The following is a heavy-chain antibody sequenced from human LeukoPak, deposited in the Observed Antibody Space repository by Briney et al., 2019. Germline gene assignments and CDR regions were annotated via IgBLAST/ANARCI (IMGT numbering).Heavy chain of an antibody. V-gene: IGHV3-53*01. Sequence: SGGTSYYADSVKGRFTISRDNSKNTLYLQMSSLRAEDTAVYYCARDLGVVVPAAIHATVYYYYYYMDVWGKGTTVTVSS. CDR3: ARDLGVVVPAAIHATVYYYYYYMDV. D-gene: IGHD2-2*01. CDR2: SGGTS. J-gene: IGHJ6*03.